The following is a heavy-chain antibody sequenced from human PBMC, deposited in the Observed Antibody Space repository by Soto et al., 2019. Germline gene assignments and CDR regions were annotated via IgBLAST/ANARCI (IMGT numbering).Heavy chain of an antibody. J-gene: IGHJ4*02. CDR1: GISFSNAW. D-gene: IGHD2-2*01. V-gene: IGHV3-15*01. CDR2: IYSRTDGGTV. Sequence: LRLSCAASGISFSNAWMSWVRQAPGKGLEWVGRIYSRTDGGTVDYAAPVRGRFTISRDDSKNTVYLQMNSLQTEDTAVYYCGTGSCCSAENTLDYWGQGTLVTVSS. CDR3: GTGSCCSAENTLDY.